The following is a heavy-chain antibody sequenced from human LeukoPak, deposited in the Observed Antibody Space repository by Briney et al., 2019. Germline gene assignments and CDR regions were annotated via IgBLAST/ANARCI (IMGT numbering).Heavy chain of an antibody. CDR2: IYPGDSDT. CDR1: GSSFTSYW. J-gene: IGHJ4*02. D-gene: IGHD6-13*01. CDR3: ARHVGSTTHFDY. Sequence: GASLKISCQGSGSSFTSYWIAWVRQMPGKGLEWMGIIYPGDSDTKYSPSFQGQVTIAADKSTSTAYLQWSSLKASDTAMYYCARHVGSTTHFDYWGQGTLVTVSS. V-gene: IGHV5-51*01.